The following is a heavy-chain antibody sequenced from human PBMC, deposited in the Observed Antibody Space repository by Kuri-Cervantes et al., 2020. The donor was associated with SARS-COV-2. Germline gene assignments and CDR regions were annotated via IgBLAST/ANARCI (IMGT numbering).Heavy chain of an antibody. CDR3: ARLLFWSGFVDS. V-gene: IGHV5-51*01. J-gene: IGHJ4*02. D-gene: IGHD3-3*01. CDR2: IYPADSET. Sequence: GESLKISCQGSGYSFSSYWIGWVRQMPGKGLEWMGIIYPADSETRYSPSFQGQVTISADKSTTAYLQWSSLKASDTAMYYCARLLFWSGFVDSWGQGTLVTVSS. CDR1: GYSFSSYW.